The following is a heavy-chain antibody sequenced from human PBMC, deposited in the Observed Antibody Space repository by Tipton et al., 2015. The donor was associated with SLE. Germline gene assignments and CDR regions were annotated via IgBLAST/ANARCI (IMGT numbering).Heavy chain of an antibody. CDR1: GGSISSYY. CDR3: ARGGFREPDYFYYGMDV. Sequence: TLSLTCTVSGGSISSYYWSWIRQPPGKGLEWIGYIYYSGSTNYNPSLKSRVTISVDTSKNQFSLKLSSVTAADTAVYYCARGGFREPDYFYYGMDVWGQGTTATVSS. D-gene: IGHD3-10*01. CDR2: IYYSGST. V-gene: IGHV4-59*12. J-gene: IGHJ6*02.